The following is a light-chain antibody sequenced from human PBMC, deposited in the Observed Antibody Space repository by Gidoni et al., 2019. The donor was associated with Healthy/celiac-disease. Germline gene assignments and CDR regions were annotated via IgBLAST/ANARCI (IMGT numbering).Light chain of an antibody. CDR3: LLYYGGAQWV. CDR2: STR. Sequence: HTVVTQEPSLTVSPGGTVTLTCASSTGAVTSGYYPNWFQQKPGQAPRALIYSTRHNHSWTPARFSGSLLGGKAALTLSGVQPEDEAEYYCLLYYGGAQWVFGGGTKLTVL. V-gene: IGLV7-43*01. CDR1: TGAVTSGYY. J-gene: IGLJ3*02.